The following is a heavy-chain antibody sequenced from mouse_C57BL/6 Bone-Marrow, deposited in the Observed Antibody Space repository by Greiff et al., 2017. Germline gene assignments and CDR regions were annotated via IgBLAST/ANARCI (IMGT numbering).Heavy chain of an antibody. CDR2: IYPGGGST. V-gene: IGHV1-63*01. CDR1: GYTFTNYW. Sequence: VQLQQSGAELVRPGTSVKMSCKASGYTFTNYWIGWAKQRPGHGLEWIGDIYPGGGSTNYNEKFKGKATLTADKSSSTAYMQFSSLTSEDSAIYYCARWVVAHYYAMDYWGQGTSVTVSS. CDR3: ARWVVAHYYAMDY. J-gene: IGHJ4*01. D-gene: IGHD1-1*01.